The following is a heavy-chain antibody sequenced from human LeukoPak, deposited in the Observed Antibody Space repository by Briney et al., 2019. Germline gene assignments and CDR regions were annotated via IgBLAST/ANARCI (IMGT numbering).Heavy chain of an antibody. J-gene: IGHJ4*02. CDR3: ATSPLIAVAGTVFDY. D-gene: IGHD6-19*01. CDR1: GFTFSSYA. V-gene: IGHV3-30-3*01. CDR2: ISYDGSNK. Sequence: PGGSLRLSCAASGFTFSSYAMHWVRQAPGKGLEWVAVISYDGSNKYYADSVKGRFTITRDNSKNTLYLQMNSLRAEDTAVYYCATSPLIAVAGTVFDYWGQGTLVTVSS.